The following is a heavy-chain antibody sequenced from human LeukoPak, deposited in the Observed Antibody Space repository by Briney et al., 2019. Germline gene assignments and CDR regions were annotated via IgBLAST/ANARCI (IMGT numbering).Heavy chain of an antibody. D-gene: IGHD2-2*01. CDR2: INWNGGST. J-gene: IGHJ4*02. CDR3: AKDRYPILVVVPAAFDY. CDR1: GFTFDDYG. Sequence: GGSLRLSCAASGFTFDDYGMSWVRQAPGKGLEWVSGINWNGGSTGYADSVKGRFTISRDNSKNTLYLQMNSLRAEDTAVYYCAKDRYPILVVVPAAFDYWGQGTLVTVSS. V-gene: IGHV3-20*04.